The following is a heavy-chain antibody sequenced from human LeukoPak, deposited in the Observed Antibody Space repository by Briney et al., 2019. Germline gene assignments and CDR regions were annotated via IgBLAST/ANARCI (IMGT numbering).Heavy chain of an antibody. D-gene: IGHD5-18*01. J-gene: IGHJ4*02. V-gene: IGHV4-59*01. CDR3: ARAKGYSYGLDY. Sequence: SETLSLTCTVSGGSISSYYRSWIRQPPGKGLEWIGYIYYSGSTNYNPSLKSRVTISVDTSKNQFSLKLSSVTAADTAVYYCARAKGYSYGLDYWGQGTLVTVSS. CDR1: GGSISSYY. CDR2: IYYSGST.